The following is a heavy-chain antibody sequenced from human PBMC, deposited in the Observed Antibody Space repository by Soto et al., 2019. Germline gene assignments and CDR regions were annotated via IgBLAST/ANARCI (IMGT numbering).Heavy chain of an antibody. D-gene: IGHD3-3*01. J-gene: IGHJ4*02. V-gene: IGHV4-30-4*01. Sequence: SETLSLTCSVSGGSINSGDYYCNWIRQPPGKGLEWIGYIYYDGSTYYNPSLESRVTISVDTSKNQFSLKLSSVTAADTAVYYCARGPHAFWSGLWYFDSWRQGTLVX. CDR1: GGSINSGDYY. CDR2: IYYDGST. CDR3: ARGPHAFWSGLWYFDS.